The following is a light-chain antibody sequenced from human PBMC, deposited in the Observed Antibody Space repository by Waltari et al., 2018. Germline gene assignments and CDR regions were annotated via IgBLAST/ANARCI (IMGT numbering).Light chain of an antibody. CDR3: EKYNSAPQVT. CDR2: AAS. Sequence: DIQMTQSPSSLSASVGDRVTITCRASQGISNYLAWYQQKPGKVPKLLIYAASTLQSRVPSRFSGSGAGTDVTLTSRSLQPEDVATYYCEKYNSAPQVTFGPGTKVDIK. J-gene: IGKJ3*01. V-gene: IGKV1-27*01. CDR1: QGISNY.